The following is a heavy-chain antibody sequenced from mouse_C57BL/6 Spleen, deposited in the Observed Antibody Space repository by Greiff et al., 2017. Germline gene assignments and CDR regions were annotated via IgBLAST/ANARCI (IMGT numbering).Heavy chain of an antibody. CDR2: LYPGSGNN. Sequence: QVQLQQSGPELVKPGASVKISCKASAYSFTSPYIHWVKPRPGRGLEWLGWLYPGSGNNTYNEKFKGKATLTADTSSCTAYMQLSSLTSEDSAVYYFARRYIYYGLWYFDVWGTGTTVTVSS. CDR1: AYSFTSPY. D-gene: IGHD2-1*01. J-gene: IGHJ1*03. V-gene: IGHV1-66*01. CDR3: ARRYIYYGLWYFDV.